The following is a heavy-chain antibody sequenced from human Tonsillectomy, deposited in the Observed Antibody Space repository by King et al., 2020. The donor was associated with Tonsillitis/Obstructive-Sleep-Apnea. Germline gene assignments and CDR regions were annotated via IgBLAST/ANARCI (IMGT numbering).Heavy chain of an antibody. CDR1: GYTFTSYG. CDR2: ISAYNGNT. CDR3: ARDKAKLLFYAGSDFDH. V-gene: IGHV1-18*01. J-gene: IGHJ4*02. D-gene: IGHD3-3*01. Sequence: VQLVESGAEVKKPGASVTVSCTTSGYTFTSYGISWVRQAPGHGLEWMAWISAYNGNTNYAQNFEARVTVTTDTSTSTAYMELRSLRSDDTAVYYCARDKAKLLFYAGSDFDHWGQGTLVTVSS.